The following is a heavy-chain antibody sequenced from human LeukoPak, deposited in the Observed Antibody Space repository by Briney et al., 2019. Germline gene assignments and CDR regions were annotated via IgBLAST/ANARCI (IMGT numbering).Heavy chain of an antibody. J-gene: IGHJ3*02. V-gene: IGHV4-59*01. D-gene: IGHD5-12*01. CDR3: ARLPADGDIAGRPNAFDI. CDR1: GGSISGYY. Sequence: PSETLSLTCTVSGGSISGYYGSWIRQPPGKGLEWIGYIYYSGSTNYNPSLKSRVTISVDTSKNQFSLKLSSVTAADTAVYYCARLPADGDIAGRPNAFDIWGQGTMVTVSS. CDR2: IYYSGST.